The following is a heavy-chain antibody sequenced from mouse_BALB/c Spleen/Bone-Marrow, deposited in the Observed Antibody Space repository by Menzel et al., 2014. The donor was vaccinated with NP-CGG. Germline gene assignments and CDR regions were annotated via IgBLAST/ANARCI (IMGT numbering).Heavy chain of an antibody. Sequence: EVKLEESGAALVKPGASVKLSCTASGSNIKDTYMHWVKQRPEQGLEWIGRIDPANGNTKYDPKFQGKATITADTSSNTAYLQLSSLTSEDTAVYYCATMITAWYFDVWGAGTTVTVSS. CDR1: GSNIKDTY. J-gene: IGHJ1*01. CDR2: IDPANGNT. CDR3: ATMITAWYFDV. V-gene: IGHV14-3*02. D-gene: IGHD2-4*01.